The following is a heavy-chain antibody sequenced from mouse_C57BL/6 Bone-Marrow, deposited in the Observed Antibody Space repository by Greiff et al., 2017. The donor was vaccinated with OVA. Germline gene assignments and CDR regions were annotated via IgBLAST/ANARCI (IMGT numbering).Heavy chain of an antibody. V-gene: IGHV5-6*01. D-gene: IGHD2-4*01. CDR1: GFTFSSYG. CDR3: ARHEDYDGYWYFDV. J-gene: IGHJ1*03. CDR2: ISSGGSYP. Sequence: DVHLVESGGDLVKPGGSLKLSCAASGFTFSSYGMSWVRQTPDKRLEWVATISSGGSYPYYPDSVKGRFTISRYNAKNTLYLQMSSLKSEDTAMYYCARHEDYDGYWYFDVWGTGTTVTVSS.